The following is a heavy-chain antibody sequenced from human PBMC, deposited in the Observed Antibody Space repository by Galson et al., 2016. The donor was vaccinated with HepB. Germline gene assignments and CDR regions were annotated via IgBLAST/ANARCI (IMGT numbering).Heavy chain of an antibody. D-gene: IGHD3-9*01. CDR3: ARGRPVLNYDILTGYLDHFDY. Sequence: SLRLSCAASGFTFSSYSMNWVRQAPGKGLEWVSSISSSSSYIYYPDSVKGRFTISRDNAKNSLYLQMNSLSAEDTAVYYCARGRPVLNYDILTGYLDHFDYWGQGTLVTVSS. CDR1: GFTFSSYS. V-gene: IGHV3-21*01. CDR2: ISSSSSYI. J-gene: IGHJ4*02.